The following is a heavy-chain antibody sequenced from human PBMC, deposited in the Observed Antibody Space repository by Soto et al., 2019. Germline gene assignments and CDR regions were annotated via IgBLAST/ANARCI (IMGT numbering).Heavy chain of an antibody. CDR2: ISSSSSYI. CDR3: ARGGPLANYDILTGYTFGY. D-gene: IGHD3-9*01. CDR1: GFTFSSYS. J-gene: IGHJ4*02. Sequence: PGGSLRLSCAASGFTFSSYSMNWVRQAPGKGLEWVSSISSSSSYIYYADSVKGRFTISRDNAKNSLYLQMNSLRAEDTAVYYCARGGPLANYDILTGYTFGYWGQGTLVTVYS. V-gene: IGHV3-21*01.